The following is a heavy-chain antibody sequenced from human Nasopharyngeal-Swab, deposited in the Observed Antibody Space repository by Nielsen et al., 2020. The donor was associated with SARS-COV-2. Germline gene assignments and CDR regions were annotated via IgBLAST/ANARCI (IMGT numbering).Heavy chain of an antibody. J-gene: IGHJ3*02. CDR1: GYTFTGYY. D-gene: IGHD5-24*01. CDR3: ASSSMADDAFDI. V-gene: IGHV1-2*02. Sequence: ASVKVSCKASGYTFTGYYMHWVRQAPGQGLEWMGWINPNSGGTNYAQKFQGRVTMTRDTSISTAYMELSRLRSDNTAVYYCASSSMADDAFDIWGQGTMVTVSS. CDR2: INPNSGGT.